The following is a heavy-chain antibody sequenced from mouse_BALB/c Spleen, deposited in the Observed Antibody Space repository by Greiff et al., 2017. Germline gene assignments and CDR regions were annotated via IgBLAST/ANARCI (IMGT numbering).Heavy chain of an antibody. V-gene: IGHV4-2*02. CDR2: INPGSSTI. Sequence: EVQLQQSGGGLVQPGGSLNLSCAASGFDFSRYWMSWARQAPGKGQEWIGEINPGSSTINYTPSLKDKFIISRDNAKNTLYLQMSKVRSEDTALYYCARRRGYYGKDAMDYWGQGTSVTVSS. CDR1: GFDFSRYW. CDR3: ARRRGYYGKDAMDY. D-gene: IGHD1-1*01. J-gene: IGHJ4*01.